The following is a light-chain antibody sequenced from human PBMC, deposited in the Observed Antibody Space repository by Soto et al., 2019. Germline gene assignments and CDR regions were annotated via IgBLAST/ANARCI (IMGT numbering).Light chain of an antibody. J-gene: IGKJ2*01. V-gene: IGKV1-39*01. CDR1: QSISSY. Sequence: DIQMTQSPSSLSASVGDRVTITCRASQSISSYLNWYQQKPGKAPKLLIFAASSLQSGVPSRFSGSGSGTDFTLTISNLQPEDFATYSCQQTYSTPYTFGQGTKLEIK. CDR2: AAS. CDR3: QQTYSTPYT.